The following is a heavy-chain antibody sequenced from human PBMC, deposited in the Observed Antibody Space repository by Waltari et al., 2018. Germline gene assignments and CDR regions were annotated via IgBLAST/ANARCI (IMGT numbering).Heavy chain of an antibody. V-gene: IGHV1-18*01. CDR2: ISAYNGST. Sequence: QVQLLQSGADVMKPGASLRLSCKASGYTFTSYGISWVRQAPGQGLEWMGWISAYNGSTSYTQNLEGRVTMSTDTSASTDYMELMSMRTDDTAVYDGACVDKYQDSSSLYWGQGTLVTVSS. D-gene: IGHD3-22*01. CDR1: GYTFTSYG. J-gene: IGHJ4*02. CDR3: ACVDKYQDSSSLY.